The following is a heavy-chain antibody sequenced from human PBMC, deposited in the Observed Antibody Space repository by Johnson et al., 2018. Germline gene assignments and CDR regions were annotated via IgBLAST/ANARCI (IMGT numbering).Heavy chain of an antibody. CDR3: TSEGH. J-gene: IGHJ1*01. CDR2: IKSKTEGGTT. CDR1: GFTFSNAW. V-gene: IGHV3-15*07. Sequence: VQLVQSGGGLVKPGGSXRLSCAASGFTFSNAWMNWVRQAPGKGLAWVGRIKSKTEGGTTDYAAPVKGRFTIPGDDSKKPAYLQMNSLKTEDTAVYYCTSEGHWGQGTLVTVSS.